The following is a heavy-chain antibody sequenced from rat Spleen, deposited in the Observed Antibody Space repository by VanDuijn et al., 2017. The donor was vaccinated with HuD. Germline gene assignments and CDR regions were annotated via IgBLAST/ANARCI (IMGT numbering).Heavy chain of an antibody. J-gene: IGHJ4*01. D-gene: IGHD1-10*01. CDR1: GYSITSNY. Sequence: EVQLQESGPGLVKPSQSLSLTCSVTGYSITSNYWGWIRKFPGNKMEWIGHISYSGSTSYNPSLKSRISITRDTSKNQFFLQLNAVTTENTATYYCARGEGTTNALYVMDAWGQGASVTVSS. V-gene: IGHV3-1*01. CDR3: ARGEGTTNALYVMDA. CDR2: ISYSGST.